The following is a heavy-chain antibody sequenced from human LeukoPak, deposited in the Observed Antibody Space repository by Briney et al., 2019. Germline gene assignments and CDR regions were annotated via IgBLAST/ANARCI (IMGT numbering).Heavy chain of an antibody. J-gene: IGHJ4*02. V-gene: IGHV4-59*01. CDR3: AREDGYNSPYYFDY. Sequence: PSETLSLTCTVSGGSLSRYYWIWMRQPPGKGLEWIGFIFYSASTNYNPSVKSRVTISVDTSKNQFSLKLRSVTAADTAVYYCAREDGYNSPYYFDYWGQGTLVTVSS. CDR2: IFYSAST. D-gene: IGHD5-24*01. CDR1: GGSLSRYY.